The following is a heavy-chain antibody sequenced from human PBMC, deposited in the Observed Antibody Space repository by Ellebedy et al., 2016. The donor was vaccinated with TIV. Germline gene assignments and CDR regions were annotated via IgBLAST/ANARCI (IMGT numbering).Heavy chain of an antibody. V-gene: IGHV4-59*08. D-gene: IGHD6-19*01. CDR3: AALQWLAPAWYFDL. J-gene: IGHJ2*01. CDR1: GGSITSYS. CDR2: IYYSGNT. Sequence: MPSETLSLTCTVSGGSITSYSWSWIRQPPGKGLEWIGYIYYSGNTNYNPSLKSRVTISVDTSKNQFSLNLSSVTAADTAVYYCAALQWLAPAWYFDLWGRGTLVTVSS.